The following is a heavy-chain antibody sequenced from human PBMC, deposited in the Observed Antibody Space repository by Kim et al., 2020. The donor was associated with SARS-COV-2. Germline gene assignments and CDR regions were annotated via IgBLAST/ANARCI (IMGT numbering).Heavy chain of an antibody. D-gene: IGHD6-13*01. CDR2: ISSSSSTI. CDR3: ARDVIAAAGGGGYYYYGMDV. Sequence: GGSLRLSCAASGFTFSSYSMNWVRQAPGKGLEWVSYISSSSSTIYYADSVKGRFTISRDNAKNSLYLQMNSLRDEDTAVYYCARDVIAAAGGGGYYYYGMDVWGQGTTVTVSS. V-gene: IGHV3-48*02. J-gene: IGHJ6*02. CDR1: GFTFSSYS.